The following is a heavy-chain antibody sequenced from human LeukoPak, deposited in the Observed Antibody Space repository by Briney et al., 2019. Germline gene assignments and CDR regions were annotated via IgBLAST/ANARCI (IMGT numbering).Heavy chain of an antibody. D-gene: IGHD3-10*01. Sequence: PGGSLRLSCAASVFTLSNSAMNWVRQAPGKGLEWVSTISSGGAGTYYADSVKGRFSISRDNSKNTLYLQMNSLRAEDTAVYYCAKSGGSGTYPNWFDSWGQGTLVTVSS. CDR1: VFTLSNSA. J-gene: IGHJ5*01. CDR2: ISSGGAGT. CDR3: AKSGGSGTYPNWFDS. V-gene: IGHV3-23*01.